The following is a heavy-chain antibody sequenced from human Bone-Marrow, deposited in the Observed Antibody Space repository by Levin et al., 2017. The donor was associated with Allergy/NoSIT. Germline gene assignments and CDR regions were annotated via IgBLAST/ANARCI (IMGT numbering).Heavy chain of an antibody. V-gene: IGHV3-48*03. D-gene: IGHD1-14*01. CDR3: ADLYCSSGTCLFDY. Sequence: GGSLRLSCVGSSEMFRNYEMTWVRLFPGKGLEWISYMGARGSLSYADSVRGRFTVSRDNEKKTLYLHMNSLRVDDTALYYCADLYCSSGTCLFDYWGRGTQVSVSS. J-gene: IGHJ4*02. CDR1: SEMFRNYE. CDR2: MGARGSL.